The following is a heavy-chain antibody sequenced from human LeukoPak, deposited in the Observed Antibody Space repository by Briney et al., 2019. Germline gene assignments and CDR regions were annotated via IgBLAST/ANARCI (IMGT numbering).Heavy chain of an antibody. V-gene: IGHV3-9*03. J-gene: IGHJ4*02. CDR1: GFTFDDYA. CDR2: ISWNSGSI. Sequence: QPGRSLRLSCAASGFTFDDYAMHWVRQAPGKGLEWVPGISWNSGSIGYADSVKGRFTISRDNAKNSLYLQMNSLRAEDMALYYCAKGGTAAAGKGRDGPLGYWGQGTLVTVSS. CDR3: AKGGTAAAGKGRDGPLGY. D-gene: IGHD6-13*01.